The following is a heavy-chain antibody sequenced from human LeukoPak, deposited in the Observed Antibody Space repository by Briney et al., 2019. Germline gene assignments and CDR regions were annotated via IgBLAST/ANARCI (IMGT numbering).Heavy chain of an antibody. CDR2: IYRGGAT. Sequence: GGSLRLSCAVSGFIGGDGYMNWVRQAPGKGLEWLSVIYRGGATYYADSVKGRFIISRDSSKNTWHLQLNSLRGEDTAVYYCARGDYVGGTFNDAFDIWGQGTMVTVSS. V-gene: IGHV3-66*01. CDR3: ARGDYVGGTFNDAFDI. D-gene: IGHD3-16*01. CDR1: GFIGGDGY. J-gene: IGHJ3*02.